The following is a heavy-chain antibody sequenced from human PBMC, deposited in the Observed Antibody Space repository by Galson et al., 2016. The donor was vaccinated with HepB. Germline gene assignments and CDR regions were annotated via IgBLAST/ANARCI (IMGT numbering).Heavy chain of an antibody. Sequence: TLSLTCTVSGESIGSGHFYWSWIRQPAGKGLEWIGRIYPSGKTNYNPSLKSRVTMSIDTSKNQFYVKLSSVTAADTAVYYCARPVPPDWFDPWGQGSLVTVSS. CDR3: ARPVPPDWFDP. V-gene: IGHV4-61*02. CDR1: GESIGSGHFY. CDR2: IYPSGKT. J-gene: IGHJ5*02.